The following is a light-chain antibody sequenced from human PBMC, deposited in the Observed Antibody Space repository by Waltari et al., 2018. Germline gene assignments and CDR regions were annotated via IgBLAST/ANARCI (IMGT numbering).Light chain of an antibody. Sequence: EIVMTQSPATLSVSPGERATLSCRASQSVSSNLAWYQQKPVQAPRLLIYGASTMATGIPARFSVSGSGTEFTLPISSMQSEDFAVYYCQQYNNWPPAYTFGQGTKLEIK. V-gene: IGKV3-15*01. J-gene: IGKJ2*01. CDR1: QSVSSN. CDR3: QQYNNWPPAYT. CDR2: GAS.